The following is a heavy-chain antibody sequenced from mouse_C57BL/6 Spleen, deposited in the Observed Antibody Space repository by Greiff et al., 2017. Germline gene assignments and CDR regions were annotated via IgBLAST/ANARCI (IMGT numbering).Heavy chain of an antibody. CDR2: ISAGGSYT. V-gene: IGHV5-4*01. CDR1: GFTFSSYA. J-gene: IGHJ1*03. Sequence: EVKLVESGGGLVKPGGSLKLSCAASGFTFSSYAMSWVRQTPEKRLEWVATISAGGSYTYYPDNVKGRFTISRDNAKNNLYLQMSHLKSEDTAMYYCARDPTYYSNYVGYFDVWGTGTTVTVSS. D-gene: IGHD2-5*01. CDR3: ARDPTYYSNYVGYFDV.